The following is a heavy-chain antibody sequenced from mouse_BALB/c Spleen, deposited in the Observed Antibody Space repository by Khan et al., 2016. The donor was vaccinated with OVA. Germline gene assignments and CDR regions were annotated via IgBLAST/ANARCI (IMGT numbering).Heavy chain of an antibody. V-gene: IGHV1S137*01. CDR1: GYTFTDFT. CDR3: ARGGGGDRFAY. CDR2: VNTYYGDA. Sequence: QVQLQQSGAELVRPGVSVKISCKGSGYTFTDFTMHWVKQSHAKSLEWIGVVNTYYGDATYNQKFKGKATMTVDKSSTTAYMELARLTSEDSAIYSMARGGGGDRFAYWGQGTLVTVSA. J-gene: IGHJ3*01.